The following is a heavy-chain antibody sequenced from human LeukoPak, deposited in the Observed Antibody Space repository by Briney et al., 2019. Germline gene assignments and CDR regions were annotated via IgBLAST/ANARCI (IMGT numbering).Heavy chain of an antibody. CDR3: ARRVRRNCVTHRSGGVDGFDI. J-gene: IGHJ3*02. CDR2: IYPGDSDT. Sequence: GDSLNISCTASAYNFTNYLIGWLRQMRGKGLEWIGIIYPGDSDTRYSPSLQGHITISADTSISPAHLQWSSRKAADTAKYYCARRVRRNCVTHRSGGVDGFDIWGQGTMITVSS. CDR1: AYNFTNYL. D-gene: IGHD4-23*01. V-gene: IGHV5-51*01.